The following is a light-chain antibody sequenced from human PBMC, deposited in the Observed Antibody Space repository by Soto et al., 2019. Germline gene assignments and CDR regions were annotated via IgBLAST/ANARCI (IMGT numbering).Light chain of an antibody. J-gene: IGKJ2*01. CDR2: GAS. CDR3: QKYNNWPYT. CDR1: QSVSSN. Sequence: ELVMTQSPATLSVSPGERATLACSASQSVSSNLAWYQQKPGQAPRLLIYGASTRATGIPARFSGSGSGTDFTLTISSLRSDDFAVDYCQKYNNWPYTFGQGTKLEIK. V-gene: IGKV3-15*01.